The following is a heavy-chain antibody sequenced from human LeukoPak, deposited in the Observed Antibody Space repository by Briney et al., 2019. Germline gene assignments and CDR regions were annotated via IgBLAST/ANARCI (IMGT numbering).Heavy chain of an antibody. CDR3: ARRPASLYGSGSYFPYYFDY. D-gene: IGHD3-10*01. CDR2: IYPGDSDT. V-gene: IGHV5-51*01. Sequence: RGESLKISCKGSGYSFTSYWIGWVRQMPGKGLEWMGIIYPGDSDTRYSPSFQGQVTISADKSISTAYLQWSSLKASDTAMYYCARRPASLYGSGSYFPYYFDYWGQGTLVTVSS. J-gene: IGHJ4*02. CDR1: GYSFTSYW.